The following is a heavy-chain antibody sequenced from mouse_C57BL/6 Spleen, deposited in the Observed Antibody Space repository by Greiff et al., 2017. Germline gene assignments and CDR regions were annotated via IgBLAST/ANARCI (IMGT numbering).Heavy chain of an antibody. Sequence: QVQLQQSVAELFQPGASVRISCQPSSYASGSSCANWVKQRPGKGLELIGQIYPGDGDTNYNGKFKGKATLTADKSSSTAYMQLSSLTSEYSAVYCCARSTCGDGCFPQYF. CDR2: IYPGDGDT. J-gene: IGHJ1*01. D-gene: IGHD2-3*01. V-gene: IGHV1-80*01. CDR1: SYASGSSC. CDR3: ARSTCGDGCFPQYF.